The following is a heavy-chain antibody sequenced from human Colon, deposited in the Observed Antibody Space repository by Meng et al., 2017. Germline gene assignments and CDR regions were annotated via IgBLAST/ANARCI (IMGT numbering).Heavy chain of an antibody. J-gene: IGHJ5*02. V-gene: IGHV4-61*01. Sequence: GSLRLSCTASGGPVSSGSYYWSWIRQPPGKGLAWIGYIYYSGSTNYNPSLNSRVTISVDTSKTQFSLKLSSVTAANTAVYYCARESYSCSGGSCYSGNWFDPWGQGTLVTVSS. D-gene: IGHD2-15*01. CDR2: IYYSGST. CDR1: GGPVSSGSYY. CDR3: ARESYSCSGGSCYSGNWFDP.